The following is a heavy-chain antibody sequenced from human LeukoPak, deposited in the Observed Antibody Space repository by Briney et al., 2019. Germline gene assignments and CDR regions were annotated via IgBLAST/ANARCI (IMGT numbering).Heavy chain of an antibody. CDR2: IYYSGST. V-gene: IGHV4-30-4*08. Sequence: NPSETLSLTCTVSGGSISSGDYYWSWIRQPPGKGLEWIGYIYYSGSTYYNPSLKSRVTISVDTSKNQFSLKLSSVTAADTAVYYCARGGSHLVVPDWFDPWGQGTLVTVSS. D-gene: IGHD2-15*01. CDR3: ARGGSHLVVPDWFDP. CDR1: GGSISSGDYY. J-gene: IGHJ5*02.